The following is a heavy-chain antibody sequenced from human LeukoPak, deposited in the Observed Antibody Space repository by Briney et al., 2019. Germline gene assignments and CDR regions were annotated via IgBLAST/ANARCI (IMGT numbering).Heavy chain of an antibody. V-gene: IGHV1-69*04. CDR2: SIPILGIA. CDR1: GGTFSSYA. J-gene: IGHJ3*02. CDR3: ARSLPKEAFDI. Sequence: GASVNVSCKASGGTFSSYAISWVRQAPGQGLEWMGRSIPILGIANYAQKFQGRVTITADKSTSTAYMELSSLRSEDTAVYYCARSLPKEAFDIWGQGTMVTVSS.